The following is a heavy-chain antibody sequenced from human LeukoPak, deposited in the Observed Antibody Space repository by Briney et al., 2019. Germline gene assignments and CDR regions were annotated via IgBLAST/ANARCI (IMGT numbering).Heavy chain of an antibody. V-gene: IGHV4-59*01. CDR2: IYYSGST. CDR1: GFSFSNYW. D-gene: IGHD4-23*01. CDR3: ARITYGDNHFDI. Sequence: GSLRLSCAASGFSFSNYWMDWIRQAPGKGLEWIGYIYYSGSTNYNPSLKSRVTISVDTSKNQFSLKLNSVTAADTAVYYCARITYGDNHFDIWGQGTMVTVSS. J-gene: IGHJ3*02.